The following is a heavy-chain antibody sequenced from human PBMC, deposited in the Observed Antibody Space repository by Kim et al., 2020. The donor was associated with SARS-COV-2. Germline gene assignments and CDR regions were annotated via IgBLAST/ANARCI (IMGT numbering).Heavy chain of an antibody. J-gene: IGHJ6*02. CDR1: GYTFTSYA. CDR2: INAGNGNT. Sequence: ASVKVSCKASGYTFTSYAMHWVRQAPGQRLEWMGWINAGNGNTKYSQKFQGRVTITRDTSASTAYMELSSLRSEDTAVYYCAREMVRGVYYYYGMDVWGQGTTVTVSS. CDR3: AREMVRGVYYYYGMDV. D-gene: IGHD3-10*01. V-gene: IGHV1-3*01.